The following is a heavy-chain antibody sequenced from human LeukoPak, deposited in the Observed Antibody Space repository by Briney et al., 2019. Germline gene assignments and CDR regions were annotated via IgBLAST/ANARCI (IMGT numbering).Heavy chain of an antibody. D-gene: IGHD4-23*01. CDR3: ARQKLRWYFDY. Sequence: SEXXSLTCTVSGGSISSGDYYWSWIRQPPGKGLEWIGYIYYSGSTYYNPSLKSRVTISVDTSKNQFSLKLSSVTATDTAVYYCARQKLRWYFDYWGQGTLVTVPS. V-gene: IGHV4-30-4*08. CDR1: GGSISSGDYY. CDR2: IYYSGST. J-gene: IGHJ4*02.